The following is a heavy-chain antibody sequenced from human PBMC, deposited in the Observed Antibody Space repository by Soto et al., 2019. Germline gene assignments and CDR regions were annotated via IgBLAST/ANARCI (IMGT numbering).Heavy chain of an antibody. J-gene: IGHJ4*02. CDR2: IISGSSTI. Sequence: GGSLRLSCAASGFTFSSYSMNWVRQAPGKGLEWVSYIISGSSTIYHADSVKGRFTISRDNSKNTLYLQMNGLRIEDTAVYYCARELERVFDYWGQGTLVTVS. D-gene: IGHD1-1*01. CDR3: ARELERVFDY. V-gene: IGHV3-48*01. CDR1: GFTFSSYS.